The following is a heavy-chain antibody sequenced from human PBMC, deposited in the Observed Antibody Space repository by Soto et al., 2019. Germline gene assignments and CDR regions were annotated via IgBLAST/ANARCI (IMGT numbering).Heavy chain of an antibody. Sequence: ASVKVSCKASGYTFTSYDINWVRQATGQGLEWMGWMNPNSGNTGYAQKFQGRVTMTRNTSISTAYMELSSLRSEDTAVYYCARGNIEGATTPKYYYYMDVWGKGTTVTVSS. CDR3: ARGNIEGATTPKYYYYMDV. CDR1: GYTFTSYD. D-gene: IGHD5-12*01. V-gene: IGHV1-8*01. J-gene: IGHJ6*03. CDR2: MNPNSGNT.